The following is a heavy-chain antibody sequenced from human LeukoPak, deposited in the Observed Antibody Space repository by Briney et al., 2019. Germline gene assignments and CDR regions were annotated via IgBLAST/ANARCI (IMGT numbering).Heavy chain of an antibody. Sequence: SETLSLTCTVSGGSIISYYWSWLRQPPGKGLEWIRYIYYSGSTNYNPSPKSRVTISVDTSKNQFSLKLSSVTAADIVVYSSSISAYSSGWYALSSNWAQGTLVSVST. D-gene: IGHD6-19*01. CDR3: SISAYSSGWYALSSN. V-gene: IGHV4-59*12. CDR1: GGSIISYY. CDR2: IYYSGST. J-gene: IGHJ1*01.